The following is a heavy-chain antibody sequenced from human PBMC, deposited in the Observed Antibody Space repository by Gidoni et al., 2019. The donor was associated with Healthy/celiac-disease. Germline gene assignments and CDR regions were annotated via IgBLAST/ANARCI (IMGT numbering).Heavy chain of an antibody. CDR1: GGTLSSYA. V-gene: IGHV1-69*01. Sequence: QVQLVQSGAEVQTPGSSVKVSCKASGGTLSSYAISWVRQAPGQGLEWMGGIIPIFGTANYAQKFQGRVTITADESTSTAYMELSSLRSEDTAVYYCARAMGGIWFGELSIAHGAFDIWGQGTMVTVSS. D-gene: IGHD3-10*01. J-gene: IGHJ3*02. CDR3: ARAMGGIWFGELSIAHGAFDI. CDR2: IIPIFGTA.